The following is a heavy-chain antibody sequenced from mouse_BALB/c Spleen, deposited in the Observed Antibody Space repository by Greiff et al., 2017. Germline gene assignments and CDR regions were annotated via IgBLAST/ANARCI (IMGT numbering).Heavy chain of an antibody. CDR3: ARLRYDYDSAWFAY. J-gene: IGHJ3*01. D-gene: IGHD2-4*01. Sequence: DVKLVESGGDLVKPGGSLKLSCAASGFTFSSYGMSWVRQTPDKRLEWVATISSGGSYTYYPDSVKGRFTISRDNAKNTLYLQMSSLKSEDTAMYYCARLRYDYDSAWFAYWGQGTLVTVSA. CDR2: ISSGGSYT. CDR1: GFTFSSYG. V-gene: IGHV5-6*02.